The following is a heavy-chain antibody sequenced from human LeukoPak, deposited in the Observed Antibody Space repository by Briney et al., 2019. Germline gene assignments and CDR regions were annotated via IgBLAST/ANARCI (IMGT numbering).Heavy chain of an antibody. CDR2: ISYDGSNK. J-gene: IGHJ4*02. V-gene: IGHV3-30*18. CDR1: GFTFSSYG. Sequence: QPGRSLRLSCAASGFTFSSYGMHWVRQAPGKGLEWVAVISYDGSNKYYADSVKGRFTISRDNSKNTLYLQMNSLRAEDTAVYYCAKDEWRDGYNWFDYWGQGTLVTVSS. D-gene: IGHD5-24*01. CDR3: AKDEWRDGYNWFDY.